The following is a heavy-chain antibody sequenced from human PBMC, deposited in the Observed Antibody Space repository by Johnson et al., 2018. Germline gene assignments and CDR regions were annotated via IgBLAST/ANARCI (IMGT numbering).Heavy chain of an antibody. CDR1: GGTFSSYA. Sequence: VQLQESGAEVKKXGSSVKVXCKASGGTFSSYAISWVRQAPGQGLAWMGGIIPLFGTANYAQKFQGRVSITADASTSTAYMELRSLRSEDTAVYYRAKSHDSSGYYPDAFDIWGQGTMVTVSS. V-gene: IGHV1-69*01. CDR3: AKSHDSSGYYPDAFDI. J-gene: IGHJ3*02. CDR2: IIPLFGTA. D-gene: IGHD3-22*01.